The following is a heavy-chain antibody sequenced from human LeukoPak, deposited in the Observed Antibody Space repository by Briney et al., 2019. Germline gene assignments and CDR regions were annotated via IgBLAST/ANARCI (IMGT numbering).Heavy chain of an antibody. CDR1: GFTFSSYS. J-gene: IGHJ4*02. CDR2: ISSSSSTI. D-gene: IGHD3-9*01. Sequence: GGSLRLSCAASGFTFSSYSMNWVRQAPGKGLEWVSYISSSSSTIYYADSVKGRFTISRDNAKNSLYLQMNSLRAEDTAVYYCARDQTGYYEYYFDYWGQGTLVTVSS. CDR3: ARDQTGYYEYYFDY. V-gene: IGHV3-48*01.